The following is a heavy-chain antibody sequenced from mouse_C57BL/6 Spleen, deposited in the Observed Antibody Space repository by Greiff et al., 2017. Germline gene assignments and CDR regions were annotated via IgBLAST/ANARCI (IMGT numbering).Heavy chain of an antibody. CDR2: IRLKSDNYAT. CDR1: GFTFSNYW. D-gene: IGHD4-1*01. CDR3: TVTGSFDY. V-gene: IGHV6-3*01. Sequence: EVKVVESGGGLVQPGGSMKLSCVASGFTFSNYWMNWVRQSPEKGLEWVAQIRLKSDNYATHYAESVKGRFTISRDDSKSSVYLQMNNLRAEDTGIYYCTVTGSFDYWGQGTTLTVSS. J-gene: IGHJ2*01.